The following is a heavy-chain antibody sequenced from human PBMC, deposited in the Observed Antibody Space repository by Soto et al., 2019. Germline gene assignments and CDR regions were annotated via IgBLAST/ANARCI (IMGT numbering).Heavy chain of an antibody. CDR1: GGSFSGYY. D-gene: IGHD2-2*01. V-gene: IGHV4-34*01. CDR2: INHSGST. Sequence: SETLSLTCAVYGGSFSGYYWSWIRQPPGKGLEWIGEINHSGSTNYNPSLKSRVTISVDTSKNQFSLKLSSVTAADTAVYYCARIGYQLLFHNFDYWGQGTLVTVSS. J-gene: IGHJ4*02. CDR3: ARIGYQLLFHNFDY.